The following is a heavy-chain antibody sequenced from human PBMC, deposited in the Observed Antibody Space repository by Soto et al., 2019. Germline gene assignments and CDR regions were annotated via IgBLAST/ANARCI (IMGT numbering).Heavy chain of an antibody. J-gene: IGHJ4*02. V-gene: IGHV3-30*03. CDR2: VSYDGRDE. CDR3: ARDCSGGSCYFDY. Sequence: QVQLVESGGGVVQPGRSLRLSCAVSGFTFSSYGMHWVRQAPGKGLEWVAGVSYDGRDEFYADSVKGRFTISRDNSKSKLFIQMNSLRVEDTAVYYCARDCSGGSCYFDYWGQGTQVPVSS. D-gene: IGHD2-15*01. CDR1: GFTFSSYG.